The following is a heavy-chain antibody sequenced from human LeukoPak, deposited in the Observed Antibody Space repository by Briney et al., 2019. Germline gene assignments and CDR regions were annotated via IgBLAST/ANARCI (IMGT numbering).Heavy chain of an antibody. CDR2: IRYDGSYK. J-gene: IGHJ3*02. CDR3: ARGGSYLSAFDI. CDR1: GFPFRSYA. Sequence: GGSLRLSCAASGFPFRSYAMHWVRQAPGKGLEWVAFIRYDGSYKYYADSVKGRFTISRDNSKNTLYLQMNSLKAEDTAVYYCARGGSYLSAFDIWGQGTMVTVSS. V-gene: IGHV3-30*02. D-gene: IGHD1-26*01.